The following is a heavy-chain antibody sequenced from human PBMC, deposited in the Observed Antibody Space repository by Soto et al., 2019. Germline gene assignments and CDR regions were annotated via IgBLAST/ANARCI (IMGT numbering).Heavy chain of an antibody. D-gene: IGHD2-2*01. V-gene: IGHV4-59*02. Sequence: SETLSLTCTVSGGSVTGYYWSWIRQPPGRGLEWIGYIYYAGTTLYTPSLNSRVTISVDTSKNQFSLKLSSVTAADTAVYYCATHAAVPKLRNGMGVWGQGTTVTVSS. CDR1: GGSVTGYY. CDR3: ATHAAVPKLRNGMGV. CDR2: IYYAGTT. J-gene: IGHJ6*02.